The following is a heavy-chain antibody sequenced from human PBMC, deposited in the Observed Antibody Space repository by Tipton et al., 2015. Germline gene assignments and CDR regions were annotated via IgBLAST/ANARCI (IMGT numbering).Heavy chain of an antibody. CDR2: VSSSGSP. Sequence: TLSLTCTVSGGSISSGYFYWAWIRQHPGNGLEWIGYVSSSGSPYYNPSLRSRITMSVDTSQDQFSLRLTSVTAADTAVYYCARRSMVGAWGLDSWGQGALVTVSS. V-gene: IGHV4-31*03. CDR3: ARRSMVGAWGLDS. D-gene: IGHD1-26*01. CDR1: GGSISSGYFY. J-gene: IGHJ4*02.